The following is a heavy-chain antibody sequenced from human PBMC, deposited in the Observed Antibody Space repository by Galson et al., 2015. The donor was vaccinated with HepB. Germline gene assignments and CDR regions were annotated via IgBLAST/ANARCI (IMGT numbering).Heavy chain of an antibody. J-gene: IGHJ5*02. CDR2: INPNSGGT. D-gene: IGHD6-19*01. CDR1: GYTFTGYY. CDR3: ARGEGKQYTQKGGFDP. Sequence: SCKASGYTFTGYYMHWVRQAPGQGLEWMGRINPNSGGTNYAQKFQGRVTMTRDTSISTAYMELSRLRSDDTAVYYCARGEGKQYTQKGGFDPWGQGTLVTVSS. V-gene: IGHV1-2*06.